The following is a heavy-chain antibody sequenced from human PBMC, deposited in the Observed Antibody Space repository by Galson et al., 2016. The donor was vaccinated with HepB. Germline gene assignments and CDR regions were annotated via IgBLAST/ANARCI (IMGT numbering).Heavy chain of an antibody. CDR3: ARDDSGGWYGFHYGMDV. J-gene: IGHJ6*01. D-gene: IGHD6-19*01. Sequence: SETLSLTCSVSDESFNTNTYYWGWIRQPPGKGLEWIATVYYTETTYYNSSLKSRVTISVDTSKNQFSLKLSSVTAADTGVYYCARDDSGGWYGFHYGMDVWGQGTTVTVSS. CDR1: DESFNTNTYY. V-gene: IGHV4-39*07. CDR2: VYYTETT.